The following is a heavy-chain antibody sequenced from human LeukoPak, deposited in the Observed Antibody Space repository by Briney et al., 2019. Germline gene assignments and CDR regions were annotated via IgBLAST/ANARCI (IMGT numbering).Heavy chain of an antibody. Sequence: GGSLRLSCAASGFTVSSNYMSWVRQAPGTGLEWVSIIYDIGSTYYADSVKGRFTISRDNSKNTVFLQMSSLRAGDTAVYYCAKDPTMSRLYYFEYWGQGSLVTVSS. V-gene: IGHV3-66*03. CDR1: GFTVSSNY. CDR2: IYDIGST. J-gene: IGHJ4*02. CDR3: AKDPTMSRLYYFEY. D-gene: IGHD2-2*02.